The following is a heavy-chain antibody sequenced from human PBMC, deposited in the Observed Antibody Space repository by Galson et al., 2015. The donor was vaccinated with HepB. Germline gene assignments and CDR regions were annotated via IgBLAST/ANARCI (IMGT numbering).Heavy chain of an antibody. J-gene: IGHJ4*02. CDR3: ARGGRFSFDY. D-gene: IGHD3-16*01. V-gene: IGHV6-1*01. Sequence: CAISGDSVSSNNVAWNWIRQSPSRGLEWLGRTYYRSKWNNEYAISVKSRITVNPDISKNQFSLQLNSVTPEDTAVYFSARGGRFSFDYWGQGTLVTVSS. CDR2: TYYRSKWNN. CDR1: GDSVSSNNVA.